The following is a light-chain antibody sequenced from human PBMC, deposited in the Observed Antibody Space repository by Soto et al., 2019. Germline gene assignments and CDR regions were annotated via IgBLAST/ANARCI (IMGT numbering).Light chain of an antibody. Sequence: EIQMTQSPSSQSSSAGDRTTITCRASQGFKSDLGWYQQRPGKAPQRLIYSASTLDTGVPIRFSGSGSGTEFTLIISGLQPEDCAKYYYLQQNSCLWTFGQGTKVE. CDR2: SAS. V-gene: IGKV1-17*01. CDR1: QGFKSD. CDR3: LQQNSCLWT. J-gene: IGKJ1*01.